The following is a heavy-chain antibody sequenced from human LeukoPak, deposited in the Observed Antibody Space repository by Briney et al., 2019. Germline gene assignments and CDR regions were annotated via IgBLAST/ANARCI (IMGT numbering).Heavy chain of an antibody. CDR1: GGSFSGYY. CDR2: SNHSGSS. D-gene: IGHD2-2*01. J-gene: IGHJ6*03. Sequence: SETLSLTCAVYGGSFSGYYWSWIRQPPGKGLEWNGESNHSGSSNYNPSLTSRVTISVDTSKNQFSLKLSSVTAADTAVYYCARAGARYCSSTSCRPYYYYMDVWGKGTTVTVSS. V-gene: IGHV4-34*01. CDR3: ARAGARYCSSTSCRPYYYYMDV.